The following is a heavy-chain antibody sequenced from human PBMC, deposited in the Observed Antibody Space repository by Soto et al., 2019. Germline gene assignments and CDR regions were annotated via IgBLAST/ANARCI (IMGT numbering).Heavy chain of an antibody. D-gene: IGHD2-2*01. V-gene: IGHV3-74*01. J-gene: IGHJ6*02. Sequence: GGSLRLSCAGSGYNFGGFWMHWVRQAPGKGLVWVSRIDNGGTNTVYADAVKGRFTISRDNSKNTLYLQMNSLRAEDTAVYYCAKGDIVVVPAATDYYYYGMDVWGQGTTVTVSS. CDR2: IDNGGTNT. CDR1: GYNFGGFW. CDR3: AKGDIVVVPAATDYYYYGMDV.